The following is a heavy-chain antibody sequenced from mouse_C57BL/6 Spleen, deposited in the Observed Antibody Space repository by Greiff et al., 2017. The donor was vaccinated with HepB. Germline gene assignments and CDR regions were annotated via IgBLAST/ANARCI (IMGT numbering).Heavy chain of an antibody. Sequence: QVQLKQPGAELVMPGASVKLSCKASGYTFISYWMHWVKQRPGQGLEWIGEIDPSDSYTNYKQKFKGKFTLTVDKSSSTAYMLLSSLTSEAVAVYYCARLRDWVFAYWGQEALVTVSA. D-gene: IGHD4-1*01. CDR3: ARLRDWVFAY. CDR2: IDPSDSYT. J-gene: IGHJ3*01. CDR1: GYTFISYW. V-gene: IGHV1-69*01.